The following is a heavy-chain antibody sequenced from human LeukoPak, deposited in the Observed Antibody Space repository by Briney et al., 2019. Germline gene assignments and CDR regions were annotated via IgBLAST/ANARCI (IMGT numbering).Heavy chain of an antibody. V-gene: IGHV3-21*04. J-gene: IGHJ5*01. CDR2: ISSSSSYI. CDR1: GFTFSSYS. CDR3: AKDLRGGHDS. D-gene: IGHD5/OR15-5a*01. Sequence: GGSLRLSCAASGFTFSSYSMNWVRQAPGKGLEWVSSISSSSSYIYYVDSVKGRFTISRDNSKNTLYLQMHSLRAEDTAIYYCAKDLRGGHDSWGQGTLVTVSS.